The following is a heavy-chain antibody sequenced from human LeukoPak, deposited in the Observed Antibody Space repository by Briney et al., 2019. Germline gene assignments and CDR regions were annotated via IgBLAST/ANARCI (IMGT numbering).Heavy chain of an antibody. Sequence: EASVKVSCKTSGYRFATYAITWVRQAPGQGLEWMGWINTNTGQPAYAQGFTGRFVFSLDTSVTTAYLQITSLKTEDTAVYYCARWVAAADPWGQGTLVTVSS. V-gene: IGHV7-4-1*02. CDR1: GYRFATYA. D-gene: IGHD6-13*01. J-gene: IGHJ5*02. CDR3: ARWVAAADP. CDR2: INTNTGQP.